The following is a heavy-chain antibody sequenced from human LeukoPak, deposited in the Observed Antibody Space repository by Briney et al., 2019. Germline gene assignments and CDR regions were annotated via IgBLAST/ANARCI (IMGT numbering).Heavy chain of an antibody. V-gene: IGHV4-61*01. D-gene: IGHD6-19*01. CDR2: IYYSGST. CDR1: GGSISSSSHY. CDR3: ARAGSGYDP. Sequence: SETLSLTCTVSGGSISSSSHYWSWIRQPPGKGLEWIGYIYYSGSTNYNPSLRSRVTMSVDTSKNQFSLKLSSVTAADTAVYYCARAGSGYDPWGQGALVTVSS. J-gene: IGHJ5*02.